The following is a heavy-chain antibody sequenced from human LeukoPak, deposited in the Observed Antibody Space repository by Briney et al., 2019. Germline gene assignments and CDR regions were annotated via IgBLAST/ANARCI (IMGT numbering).Heavy chain of an antibody. CDR3: ARDSPGGYGDYPFDY. Sequence: ASVKVSCKASGYTFTGYYMHWVRQAPGQGLEWMGWISAYNGNTNYAQKLQGRVTMTTDTSTSTAYMELRSLRSDDTAVYYCARDSPGGYGDYPFDYWGQGTLVTVSS. D-gene: IGHD4-17*01. V-gene: IGHV1-18*04. CDR2: ISAYNGNT. CDR1: GYTFTGYY. J-gene: IGHJ4*02.